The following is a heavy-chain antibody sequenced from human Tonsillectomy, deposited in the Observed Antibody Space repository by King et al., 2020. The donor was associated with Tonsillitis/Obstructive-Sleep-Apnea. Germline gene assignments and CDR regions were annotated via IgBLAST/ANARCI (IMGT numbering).Heavy chain of an antibody. V-gene: IGHV3-30*04. J-gene: IGHJ3*02. CDR3: ARGEMATISPAFDI. CDR2: ISYDGSDK. Sequence: QLVESGGGVVQPGRSRRLSCVASGVTFRHYAMHWVRQSPGKGLEWAALISYDGSDKYYADSVKGRFTVSRDNSKNTLYLQMNFLRPEDTAVYYCARGEMATISPAFDIWGQGKMLTVSS. CDR1: GVTFRHYA. D-gene: IGHD5-24*01.